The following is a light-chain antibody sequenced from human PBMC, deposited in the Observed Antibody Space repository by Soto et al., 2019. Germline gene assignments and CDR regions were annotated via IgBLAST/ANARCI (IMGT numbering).Light chain of an antibody. CDR3: GTWDSSLSAGVV. CDR2: ENN. J-gene: IGLJ2*01. Sequence: QSVLTQPPSVSAAPGQKVTISCSGSSSNIGNNYVSWYQQLPGTAPKLLIYENNKRPSGIPDRFSGSKSGTSATLGITGLPTGDEADYYCGTWDSSLSAGVVFGGGTKLTVL. V-gene: IGLV1-51*02. CDR1: SSNIGNNY.